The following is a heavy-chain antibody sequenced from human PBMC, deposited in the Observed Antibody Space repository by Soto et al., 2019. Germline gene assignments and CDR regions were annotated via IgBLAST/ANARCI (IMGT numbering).Heavy chain of an antibody. D-gene: IGHD1-26*01. J-gene: IGHJ4*02. CDR2: ISYDGSNK. CDR1: GFTFSSYG. V-gene: IGHV3-30*18. CDR3: AKDTGSGRATLDY. Sequence: GGSLRLSCAASGFTFSSYGMHWVRQAPGKGLEWVAVISYDGSNKYYADSVKGRFTISRDNSKNTLYLQMNSLRAEDTAVYYCAKDTGSGRATLDYWGQGTLVTVSS.